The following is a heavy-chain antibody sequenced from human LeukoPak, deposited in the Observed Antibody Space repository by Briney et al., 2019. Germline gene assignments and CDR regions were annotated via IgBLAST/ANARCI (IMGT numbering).Heavy chain of an antibody. CDR1: GGSISSYY. Sequence: SETLSLTCTVSGGSISSYYWSWIRQPPGKGLEWSGYIYYSGSTNYNPSLRSRVTISVDTSKNQFSLKPNSVTAADTAVYYCARVDLVGATEFDYWGQGTLVTVSS. CDR2: IYYSGST. J-gene: IGHJ4*02. V-gene: IGHV4-59*01. D-gene: IGHD1-26*01. CDR3: ARVDLVGATEFDY.